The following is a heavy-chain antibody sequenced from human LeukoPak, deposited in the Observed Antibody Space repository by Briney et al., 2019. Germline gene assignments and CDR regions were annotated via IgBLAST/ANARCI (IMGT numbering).Heavy chain of an antibody. CDR3: ATTPEGMATMNDAFDI. D-gene: IGHD5-24*01. CDR2: IYYSGST. J-gene: IGHJ3*02. CDR1: GVSISSYY. V-gene: IGHV4-59*08. Sequence: SETLSLTCTVSGVSISSYYWSWIRQPPGKGLEWIGYIYYSGSTNYNPSLKSRVTISVDTSKNQFSLKLSSVTAADTAVYYCATTPEGMATMNDAFDIWGQGTMVTVSS.